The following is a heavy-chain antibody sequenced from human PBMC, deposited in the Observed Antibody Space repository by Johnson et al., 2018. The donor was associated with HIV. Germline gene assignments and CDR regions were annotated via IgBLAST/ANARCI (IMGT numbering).Heavy chain of an antibody. CDR3: AKDSKWLRSEGVGAFDI. D-gene: IGHD5-12*01. Sequence: MQLVESGGGLIQPGGSLRLSCAASGFTVSINYMSWVRQAPGKGLEWVSVIYSGGSTYYADSVKGRFTISRDNSKNTMYLQMNSLRAEDTAVYYCAKDSKWLRSEGVGAFDIWGQGTMVTVSS. J-gene: IGHJ3*02. V-gene: IGHV3-53*01. CDR2: IYSGGST. CDR1: GFTVSINY.